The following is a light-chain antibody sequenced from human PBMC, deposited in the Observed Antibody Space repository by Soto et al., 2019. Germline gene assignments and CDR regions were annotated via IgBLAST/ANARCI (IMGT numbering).Light chain of an antibody. CDR1: SSNIGAGYD. V-gene: IGLV1-40*01. Sequence: QSVLTQPPSVSGAPGQRVTISCTGSSSNIGAGYDVHWYQQLPGTAPKLLIYGNSNRPSGVPDRFSGSKSCTSASLAITGLQAEDEAYYYCQSYDSSLSGVVFGGGTQLTVL. J-gene: IGLJ2*01. CDR3: QSYDSSLSGVV. CDR2: GNS.